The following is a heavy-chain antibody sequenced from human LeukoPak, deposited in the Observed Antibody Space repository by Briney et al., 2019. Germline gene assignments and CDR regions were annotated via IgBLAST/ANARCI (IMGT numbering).Heavy chain of an antibody. CDR2: IKEDGSDT. CDR3: AREWWYLDY. Sequence: GESLKISCAASGFTFSTYAMTWVRQAPGRGLEWVARIKEDGSDTYYVDSVKGRFTISRDKAKKTVYLQMNSLRVEDTAVYYCAREWWYLDYWGQGTLVTISS. D-gene: IGHD2-15*01. V-gene: IGHV3-7*05. J-gene: IGHJ4*02. CDR1: GFTFSTYA.